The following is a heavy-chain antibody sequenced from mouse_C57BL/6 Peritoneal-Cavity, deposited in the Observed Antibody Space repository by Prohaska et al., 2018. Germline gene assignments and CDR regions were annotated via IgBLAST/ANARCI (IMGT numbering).Heavy chain of an antibody. J-gene: IGHJ4*01. V-gene: IGHV6-3*01. CDR3: TKTAYYAMDY. CDR2: IRLKSDNYAT. CDR1: GFTFSNYW. Sequence: EVKLEDSGGGLVQPGGSMKLSCVASGFTFSNYWMNWFRQSPEKGLEWVAQIRLKSDNYATHYAESVKGRFTISRDDSKSSVYLQMNNLRAEDTGIYYCTKTAYYAMDYWGQGTSVTVSS. D-gene: IGHD4-1*01.